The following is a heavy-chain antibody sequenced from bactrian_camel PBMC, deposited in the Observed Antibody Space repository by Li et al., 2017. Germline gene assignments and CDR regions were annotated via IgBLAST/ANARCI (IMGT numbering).Heavy chain of an antibody. D-gene: IGHD1*01. CDR1: KDMYNPHC. CDR3: AVDYGAYCLERPDEYRY. CDR2: VGRGGRVT. Sequence: QLVESGGGSVQAGGSLRLSCAASKDMYNPHCMGWFRQAPGKEREAVATVGRGGRVTFYADSVEDRFLISLDTLKNTACLQMNDLKPEDTAMYYCAVDYGAYCLERPDEYRYRGQGTQVTVS. J-gene: IGHJ4*01. V-gene: IGHV3-3*01.